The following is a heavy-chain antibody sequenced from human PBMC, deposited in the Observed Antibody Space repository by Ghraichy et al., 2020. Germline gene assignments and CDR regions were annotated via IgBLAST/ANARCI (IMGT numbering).Heavy chain of an antibody. CDR2: IYYRGST. CDR3: ARDFSGDRYGAVDI. J-gene: IGHJ3*02. CDR1: GGSISSYY. D-gene: IGHD2-21*02. V-gene: IGHV4-59*01. Sequence: SETLSLTCTVSGGSISSYYWSWIRQPPGKGLEYIGYIYYRGSTNYNPSLKSRVTISVDTSKNQFSLNLRSVTAADTAVYYCARDFSGDRYGAVDIWGQGTMVTVSS.